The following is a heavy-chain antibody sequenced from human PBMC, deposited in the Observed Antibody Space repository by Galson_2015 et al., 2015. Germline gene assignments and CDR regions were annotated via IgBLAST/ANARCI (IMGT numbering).Heavy chain of an antibody. D-gene: IGHD6-13*01. CDR1: GFTFKNAH. CDR3: TTGTALNF. V-gene: IGHV3-15*05. J-gene: IGHJ4*02. Sequence: SLRLSCAASGFTFKNAHMNWVRQGPGKGMEWVARIKTKPDGATTKADGATTDFAAPVKGRFTISRDDSKNTVYLQMDSLRTEDTGVYYCTTGTALNFWGQGTLVTVSS. CDR2: IKTKPDGATTKADGATT.